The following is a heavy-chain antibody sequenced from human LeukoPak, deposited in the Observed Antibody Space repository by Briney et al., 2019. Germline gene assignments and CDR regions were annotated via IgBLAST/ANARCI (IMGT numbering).Heavy chain of an antibody. V-gene: IGHV1-2*02. CDR3: ARESYDYVWGSYRPRAHDAFDI. Sequence: ASVKVSCKASGYTFTSYYMHWVRQAPGQGLEWMGWINPNSGGTNYAQKFQGRVTMTRDTSISTAYMELSRLRSDDTAVYYCARESYDYVWGSYRPRAHDAFDIWGQGTMVTVSS. CDR2: INPNSGGT. J-gene: IGHJ3*02. CDR1: GYTFTSYY. D-gene: IGHD3-16*02.